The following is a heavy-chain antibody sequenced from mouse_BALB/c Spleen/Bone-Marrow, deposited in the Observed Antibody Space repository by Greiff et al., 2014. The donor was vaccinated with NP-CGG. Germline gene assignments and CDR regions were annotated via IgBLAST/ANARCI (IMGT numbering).Heavy chain of an antibody. Sequence: EVQVVESGAEPVKPGASVKLSCTASGFNIKDTYMHWVKQRPEQGLEWIGRIYPANGDTKYDPKFQGKATITADTSSNTAYLQLSSLTSEDTAVYYCARYGNGLMDYWGQGTSVTVSS. CDR3: ARYGNGLMDY. D-gene: IGHD2-1*01. V-gene: IGHV14-3*02. CDR1: GFNIKDTY. CDR2: IYPANGDT. J-gene: IGHJ4*01.